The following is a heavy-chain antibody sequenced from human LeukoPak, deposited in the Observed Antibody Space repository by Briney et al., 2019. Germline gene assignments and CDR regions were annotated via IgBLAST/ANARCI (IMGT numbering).Heavy chain of an antibody. CDR3: ARVNPPRYSYAYYMDV. J-gene: IGHJ6*03. V-gene: IGHV4-61*02. CDR1: GGSISSGSSY. CDR2: IYTNGSI. Sequence: SQTLSLTWTVSGGSISSGSSYWSWIRQPAGKGLEWIGRIYTNGSINYNPSLKSRVTISVDTSKNQFSLKLSSVTAADTAVYYCARVNPPRYSYAYYMDVWGKGTTVTVSS. D-gene: IGHD5-18*01.